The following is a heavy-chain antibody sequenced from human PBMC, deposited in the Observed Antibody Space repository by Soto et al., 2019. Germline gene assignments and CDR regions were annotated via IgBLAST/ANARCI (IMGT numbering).Heavy chain of an antibody. CDR2: IYYSGST. D-gene: IGHD3-3*01. Sequence: QVQLQESGPGLVKPSETLSLTCTVSGGSISSYYWSWIRQPPGKGLEWIGYIYYSGSTNYNPSLKGRVTISVDTSKNQFSLKLSSVTAADTAVYYCARSAFWSGYYSPLDLFYYGMDVWGQGTTVTVSS. CDR3: ARSAFWSGYYSPLDLFYYGMDV. V-gene: IGHV4-59*01. J-gene: IGHJ6*02. CDR1: GGSISSYY.